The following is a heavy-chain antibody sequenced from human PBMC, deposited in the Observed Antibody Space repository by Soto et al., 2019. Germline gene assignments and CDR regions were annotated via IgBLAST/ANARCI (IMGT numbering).Heavy chain of an antibody. CDR3: ARVAVAGTRVDY. CDR1: GGSISSSNW. D-gene: IGHD6-19*01. J-gene: IGHJ4*02. V-gene: IGHV4-4*02. CDR2: IYHSGST. Sequence: QVQLQESGPGLVKPSGTLSLTCAVSGGSISSSNWWSWVRQPPGKGLEWIGEIYHSGSTNYNPSPKRRVTISVDKSQNQFSLKLSSVTAADTAVYYCARVAVAGTRVDYWGQGTLVTVSS.